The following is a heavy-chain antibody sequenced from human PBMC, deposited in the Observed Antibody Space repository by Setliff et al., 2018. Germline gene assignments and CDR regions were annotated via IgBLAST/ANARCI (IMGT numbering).Heavy chain of an antibody. D-gene: IGHD3-3*01. CDR3: ARRGLGYDCWCGYYTMYYFDY. CDR1: GYTFTSYD. V-gene: IGHV1-8*03. J-gene: IGHJ4*02. CDR2: MNPNSGNT. Sequence: GASVKVSCKASGYTFTSYDINWVRQATGQGLEWMGWMNPNSGNTGYAQKFQGRVTITRNTSISTAYMELSSLRSEDTAVYYCARRGLGYDCWCGYYTMYYFDYWGQGTLVTVSS.